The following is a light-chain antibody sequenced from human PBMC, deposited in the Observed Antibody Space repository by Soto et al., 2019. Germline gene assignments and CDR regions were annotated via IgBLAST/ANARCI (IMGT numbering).Light chain of an antibody. J-gene: IGKJ5*01. Sequence: EIVMTQSPATLSVSPGERATLSCRASQSVSSNLSLYHQKPCQAPILLIESTSTTATGSPPRFTGSVSGTEFTLTISSLQSEDFAVYYCQQYHNRPPISFGQGTRLEI. CDR2: STS. CDR3: QQYHNRPPIS. CDR1: QSVSSN. V-gene: IGKV3-15*01.